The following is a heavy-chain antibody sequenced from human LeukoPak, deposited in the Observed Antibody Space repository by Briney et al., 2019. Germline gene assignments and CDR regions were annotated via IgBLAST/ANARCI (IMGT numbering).Heavy chain of an antibody. D-gene: IGHD6-19*01. V-gene: IGHV3-23*01. CDR3: ANLHTRYSSGWLDY. CDR1: GFTFSSYA. J-gene: IGHJ4*02. CDR2: ISASGGST. Sequence: GGSLRLSCAASGFTFSSYAMSWVRQAPGKGLEWVSAISASGGSTYYADSVKGRFTISRDNSKNTLYLQMNSLRAEDTAVYYCANLHTRYSSGWLDYWGQGTLVTVSS.